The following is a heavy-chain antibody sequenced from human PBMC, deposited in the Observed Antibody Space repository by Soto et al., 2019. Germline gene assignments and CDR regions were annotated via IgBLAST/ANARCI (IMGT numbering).Heavy chain of an antibody. J-gene: IGHJ4*02. CDR2: IRSKANSYAT. CDR3: TTYDSSGYRYSDY. CDR1: GFTFSGSA. Sequence: GGSLRLSCAASGFTFSGSAMHWVRQASGKGLEWVGRIRSKANSYATAYAASMKGRFTISRDDSKNTAYLQMNNLKTEDTAVYYCTTYDSSGYRYSDYWGQGTLVTVSS. V-gene: IGHV3-73*01. D-gene: IGHD3-22*01.